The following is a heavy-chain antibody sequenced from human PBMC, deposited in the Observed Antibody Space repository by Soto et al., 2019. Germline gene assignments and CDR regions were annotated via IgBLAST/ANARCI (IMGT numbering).Heavy chain of an antibody. Sequence: GGSLRLSCAASGFTLSSYGMSWVRQAPGKGLEWVSAISPNGQGIYYADSVRGRFTISRDTFKNTVFLHMDSLRAEDTAVYYCAKDRNYPRDCFHYWGQGTLVTVPS. CDR1: GFTLSSYG. CDR3: AKDRNYPRDCFHY. D-gene: IGHD1-7*01. J-gene: IGHJ4*02. CDR2: ISPNGQGI. V-gene: IGHV3-23*01.